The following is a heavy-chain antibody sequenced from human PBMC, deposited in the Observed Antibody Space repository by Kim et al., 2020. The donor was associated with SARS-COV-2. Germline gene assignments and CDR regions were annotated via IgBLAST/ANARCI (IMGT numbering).Heavy chain of an antibody. CDR2: IWYDGSNK. CDR3: AKEKFDCSGGSCYSGWFDP. J-gene: IGHJ5*02. D-gene: IGHD2-15*01. Sequence: GGSLRLSCAASGFTFSSYGMHWVRQAPGKGLEWVAVIWYDGSNKYYADSVKGRFTISRDNSKNTLYLQMNSLRAEDTAVYYCAKEKFDCSGGSCYSGWFDPWGQGTLVTVSS. V-gene: IGHV3-33*06. CDR1: GFTFSSYG.